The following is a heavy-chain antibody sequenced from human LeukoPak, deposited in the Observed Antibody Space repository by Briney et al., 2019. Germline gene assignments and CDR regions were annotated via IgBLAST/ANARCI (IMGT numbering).Heavy chain of an antibody. D-gene: IGHD3-10*01. V-gene: IGHV3-53*01. CDR2: IYSGGST. CDR1: GFTVSSNY. CDR3: AKEYGYYGSGSYFYYFDY. Sequence: GGSLRLSGAASGFTVSSNYMSWVRQAPGKGLEWVSVIYSGGSTYYADSVKGRFTISRDNSKNTLYLQMNSLRAEDTAVYYCAKEYGYYGSGSYFYYFDYWGQGTLVTVSS. J-gene: IGHJ4*02.